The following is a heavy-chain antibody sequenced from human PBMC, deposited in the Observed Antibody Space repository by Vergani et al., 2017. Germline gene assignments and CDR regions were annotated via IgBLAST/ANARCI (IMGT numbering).Heavy chain of an antibody. V-gene: IGHV1-46*01. CDR2: INPSGGST. CDR3: ATEYYYDSSGYFNFDY. D-gene: IGHD3-22*01. CDR1: GYTFTSYY. J-gene: IGHJ4*02. Sequence: QVQLVQSGAEVKKPGASVKVSCKASGYTFTSYYMHWVRQAPGQGLEWMGIINPSGGSTSYAQKFQGRVTMTRDTSTSTVYMGLSSLRSEDTAVYYCATEYYYDSSGYFNFDYWGQGTLVTVSS.